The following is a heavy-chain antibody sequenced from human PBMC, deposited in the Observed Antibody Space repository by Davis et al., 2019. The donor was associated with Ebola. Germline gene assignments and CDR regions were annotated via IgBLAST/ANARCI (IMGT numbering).Heavy chain of an antibody. CDR1: GFTFTDYY. CDR2: MSGDSLYT. V-gene: IGHV3-11*05. CDR3: AKDNRNIWSEV. Sequence: GESLKISCAASGFTFTDYYMSWIRQAPGKGLEWVSYMSGDSLYTNYAESVRGRFTISRDDAKNSLYLQMNSLRAEDTAIYYCAKDNRNIWSEVWGQGTMVTVSS. J-gene: IGHJ3*01. D-gene: IGHD2/OR15-2a*01.